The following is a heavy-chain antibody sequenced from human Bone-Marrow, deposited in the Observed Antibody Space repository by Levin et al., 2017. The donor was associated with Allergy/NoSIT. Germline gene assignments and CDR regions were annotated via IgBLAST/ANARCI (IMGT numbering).Heavy chain of an antibody. D-gene: IGHD5-24*01. CDR3: ARGVTALATNFDY. CDR1: GYSLRSGYY. J-gene: IGHJ4*02. Sequence: SQTLSLTCAVSGYSLRSGYYWGWIRLSPGKGLEWIANIFHNGRTYHNPSLKSRVAISIDTSKNTFSLKLSSVTAADTAVYFCARGVTALATNFDYWGQGILVTVSS. V-gene: IGHV4-38-2*01. CDR2: IFHNGRT.